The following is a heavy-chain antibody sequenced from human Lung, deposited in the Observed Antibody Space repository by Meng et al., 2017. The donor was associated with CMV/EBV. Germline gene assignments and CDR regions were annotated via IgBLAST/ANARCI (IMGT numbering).Heavy chain of an antibody. CDR1: GFTFSDYG. J-gene: IGHJ4*02. V-gene: IGHV3-33*06. Sequence: LTCSASGFTFSDYGMHLLRPAPGKGLGWVVVIWYDGSEEYYADSVKGRFTVCRDNFKNTLYFQMNSLKVEDTAVYYCVKGAVSVGSIHFDYWGQGTLVTVSS. CDR3: VKGAVSVGSIHFDY. CDR2: IWYDGSEE. D-gene: IGHD1-26*01.